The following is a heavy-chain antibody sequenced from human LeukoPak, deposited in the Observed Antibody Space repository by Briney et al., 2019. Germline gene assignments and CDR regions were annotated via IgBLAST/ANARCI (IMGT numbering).Heavy chain of an antibody. D-gene: IGHD5-24*01. CDR2: IYYSGST. Sequence: SETLSLTCTVSGGSISSYYWSWIRQPPGKGLEWIGYIYYSGSTNYNPSLKSRVTISVDTSKNQFSLKLSSVTAADTAVYYCARDRRDGYNCFWDFDLWGRGTLVTVSS. V-gene: IGHV4-59*01. CDR1: GGSISSYY. J-gene: IGHJ2*01. CDR3: ARDRRDGYNCFWDFDL.